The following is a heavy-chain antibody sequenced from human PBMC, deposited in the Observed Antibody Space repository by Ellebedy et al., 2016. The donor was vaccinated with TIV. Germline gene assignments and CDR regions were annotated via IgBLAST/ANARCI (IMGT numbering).Heavy chain of an antibody. D-gene: IGHD3-22*01. CDR1: GFTFSGSA. CDR3: TRGSSESSAYYYGY. Sequence: GESLKISCAASGFTFSGSAMHWVRQASGKGLEWVGRIRSKANSYATAYAASVKGRFTISRDDSKNTAYLQMNSLETEDTAVYYCTRGSSESSAYYYGYWGQGTLVTVSS. CDR2: IRSKANSYAT. J-gene: IGHJ4*02. V-gene: IGHV3-73*01.